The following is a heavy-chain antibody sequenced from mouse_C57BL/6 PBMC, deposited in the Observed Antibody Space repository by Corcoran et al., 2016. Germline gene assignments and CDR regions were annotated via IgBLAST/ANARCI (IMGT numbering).Heavy chain of an antibody. J-gene: IGHJ2*01. V-gene: IGHV1-26*01. CDR3: ARYLNFDY. CDR2: INPNNGGT. CDR1: GYTFTDYY. Sequence: EVQLQQSGPELVKPGASVKISCKASGYTFTDYYMNWVKQSHGKSLEWIGDINPNNGGTSYNQKFKGKPTLTVDKSSSTAYMELRSLTSEDSAVYYCARYLNFDYWGQGTTLTVSS.